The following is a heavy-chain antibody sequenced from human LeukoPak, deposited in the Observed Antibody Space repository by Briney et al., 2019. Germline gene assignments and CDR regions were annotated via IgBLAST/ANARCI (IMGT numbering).Heavy chain of an antibody. CDR3: ARDFDFWSGYIV. CDR2: ISTTSSPT. Sequence: GGSLRLSCAASGFSFSSYSMNWVRQAPWKGLEWVSHISTTSSPTYYADSVKGRFAMSRDDAKNSVYLQMNSLRAEDTAVYYCARDFDFWSGYIVWGQGTLVTVSS. CDR1: GFSFSSYS. D-gene: IGHD3-3*01. V-gene: IGHV3-48*04. J-gene: IGHJ4*02.